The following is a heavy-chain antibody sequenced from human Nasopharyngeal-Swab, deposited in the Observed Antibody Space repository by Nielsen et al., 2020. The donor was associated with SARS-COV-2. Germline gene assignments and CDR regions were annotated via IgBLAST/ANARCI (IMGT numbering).Heavy chain of an antibody. Sequence: GGSLRLSCAASGFTFSSYSMNWVRQAPGKGLEWVSSISSSSSYICYADSVKGRFTISRDNAKNSLYLQVNSLRAEDTAVYYCARDLGDSSGYFSFNYYYYGMDVWGQGTTVTVSS. CDR3: ARDLGDSSGYFSFNYYYYGMDV. CDR2: ISSSSSYI. CDR1: GFTFSSYS. V-gene: IGHV3-21*01. D-gene: IGHD3-22*01. J-gene: IGHJ6*02.